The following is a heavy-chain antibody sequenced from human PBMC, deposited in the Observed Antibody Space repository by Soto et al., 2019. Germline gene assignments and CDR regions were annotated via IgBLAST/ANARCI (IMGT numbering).Heavy chain of an antibody. CDR1: GFTFSDYY. CDR2: ISNSGKIR. J-gene: IGHJ5*02. V-gene: IGHV3-11*01. D-gene: IGHD3-16*01. Sequence: QVHLEESGGGLVKPGGSLRLSCIASGFTFSDYYMSWIRQAPGKGLEWVADISNSGKIRHHADSVEGRFTISRDNARDSLYLQMNRLRPEDSAIYYCARDHGGGGLTSESWGQGTLVTVSS. CDR3: ARDHGGGGLTSES.